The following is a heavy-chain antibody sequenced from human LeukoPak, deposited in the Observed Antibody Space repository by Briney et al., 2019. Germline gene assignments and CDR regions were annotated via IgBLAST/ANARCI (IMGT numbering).Heavy chain of an antibody. Sequence: ASVKVSCKASGYTFTSYDINWVRQATGQGLEWMGWMNPNSGNTGYAQKFQGRVTMTRDTSTSTVYMELSSLRSEDTAVYYCARESGSYSHSAIYYFDYWGQGTLVTVSS. D-gene: IGHD3-10*01. CDR2: MNPNSGNT. CDR3: ARESGSYSHSAIYYFDY. J-gene: IGHJ4*02. V-gene: IGHV1-8*01. CDR1: GYTFTSYD.